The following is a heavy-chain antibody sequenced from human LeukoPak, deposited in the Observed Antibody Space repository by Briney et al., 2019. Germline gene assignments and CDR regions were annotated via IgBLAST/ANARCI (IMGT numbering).Heavy chain of an antibody. CDR1: GYTFTGYH. D-gene: IGHD6-19*01. J-gene: IGHJ3*02. CDR2: INPNSGGT. V-gene: IGHV1-2*06. Sequence: ASVKVSCKASGYTFTGYHMHWVRRAPGQGPEWMGRINPNSGGTTYAQKFQGRVTMTSDTSISTAYMELSRLRSDDTAVFYCARQRSGWSYDAFDIWGQGTMVTVSS. CDR3: ARQRSGWSYDAFDI.